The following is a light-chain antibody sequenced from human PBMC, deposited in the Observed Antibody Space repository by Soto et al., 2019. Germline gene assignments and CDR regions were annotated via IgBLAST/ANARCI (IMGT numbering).Light chain of an antibody. Sequence: IVLTHSPATLSFSPGEIATLSFRASQSVNIYLAWYQQKPGQAPRLLIYDASNRATGIPARFSGSGSGTDFTLTISSLEPEDIAVYYCQQRSNWRVTFGGGTKVDIK. V-gene: IGKV3-11*01. CDR3: QQRSNWRVT. CDR1: QSVNIY. CDR2: DAS. J-gene: IGKJ4*01.